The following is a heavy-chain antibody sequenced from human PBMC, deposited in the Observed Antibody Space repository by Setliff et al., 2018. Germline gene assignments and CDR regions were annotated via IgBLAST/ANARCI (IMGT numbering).Heavy chain of an antibody. CDR1: GNSFTVFY. Sequence: VASVKVSCKSSGNSFTVFYLHWVRQAPGQGLEWMGWISPHSGDTHYAQKFQSRVRMTRDTSTYAAYLELSDLTSDDTAMYYCARSGSFGMRYWFDYWGQGAQVTVSS. J-gene: IGHJ4*02. V-gene: IGHV1-2*02. CDR3: ARSGSFGMRYWFDY. CDR2: ISPHSGDT. D-gene: IGHD1-26*01.